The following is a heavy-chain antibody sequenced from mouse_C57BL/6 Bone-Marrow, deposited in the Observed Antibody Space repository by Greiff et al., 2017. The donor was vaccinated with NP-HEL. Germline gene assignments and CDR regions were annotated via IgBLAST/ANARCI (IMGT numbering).Heavy chain of an antibody. V-gene: IGHV7-1*01. CDR3: ARDAQTEYFDV. J-gene: IGHJ1*03. CDR1: GFTFSDFY. Sequence: EVQRVESGGGLVQSGRSLRLSCATSGFTFSDFYMEWVRQAPGKGLEWIAASRNKANDYTTEYSASVKGRFIVSRDTSQSILYLQMNALRAEDTAIYYCARDAQTEYFDVWGTGTTVTVSS. CDR2: SRNKANDYTT.